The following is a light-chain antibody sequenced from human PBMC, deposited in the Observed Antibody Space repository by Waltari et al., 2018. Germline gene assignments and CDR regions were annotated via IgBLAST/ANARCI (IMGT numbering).Light chain of an antibody. V-gene: IGLV1-44*01. J-gene: IGLJ3*02. CDR1: SSHIGRNT. CDR3: AVWDDSLNGWV. CDR2: SND. Sequence: QSVLTRPPSASETPGQRVTISCSGSSSHIGRNTVNWYQQLPGTAPKLLIYSNDQRPSGVPDRFSGSKSGTSASLAISGLQSEDEADYYCAVWDDSLNGWVFGGGTKVTVL.